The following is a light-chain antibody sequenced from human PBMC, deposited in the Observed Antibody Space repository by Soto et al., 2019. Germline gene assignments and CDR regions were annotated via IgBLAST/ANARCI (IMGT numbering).Light chain of an antibody. CDR2: DAS. J-gene: IGKJ5*01. V-gene: IGKV3-11*01. Sequence: EIVLTQSPATLSLSPGEKPTFSSRASKGVSSSLAWYQQKPGQAPRLLIYDASNRATGIPARFSGSGSGTDFTLTISSLEPEDFAVYYCQQRSNWPPRITFGQGTRLEIK. CDR3: QQRSNWPPRIT. CDR1: KGVSSS.